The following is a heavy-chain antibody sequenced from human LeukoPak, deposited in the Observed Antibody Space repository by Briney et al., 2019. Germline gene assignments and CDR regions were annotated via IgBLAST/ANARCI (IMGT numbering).Heavy chain of an antibody. J-gene: IGHJ4*02. V-gene: IGHV3-7*01. Sequence: GGSLRLSCTDSGFTFSRFWMNWVRQAPGRGLEWVANIKQDGSEIYYVDSVKGRFIISRDNAKNSLFLQMNSLRAEDTAVYYCASRYCRNIGCSPLWDWGQGTLVTVSS. CDR2: IKQDGSEI. D-gene: IGHD2-2*01. CDR1: GFTFSRFW. CDR3: ASRYCRNIGCSPLWD.